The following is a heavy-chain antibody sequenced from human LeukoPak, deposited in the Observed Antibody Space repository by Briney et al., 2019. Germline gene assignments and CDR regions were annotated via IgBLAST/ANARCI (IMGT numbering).Heavy chain of an antibody. CDR3: AKDHSGYDPHFGY. Sequence: PGGSLRLSCAASGFTFSSYSMNWVRQAPGKGLEWVSYISSSSSTIYYADSVRGRFTISRDNAKNSLYLQMNSLRAEDTAVYYCAKDHSGYDPHFGYWGQGTLVTVSS. CDR1: GFTFSSYS. CDR2: ISSSSSTI. J-gene: IGHJ4*02. V-gene: IGHV3-48*01. D-gene: IGHD5-12*01.